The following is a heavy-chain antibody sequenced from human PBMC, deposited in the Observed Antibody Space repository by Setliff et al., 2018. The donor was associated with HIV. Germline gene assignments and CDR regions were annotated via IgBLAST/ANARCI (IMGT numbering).Heavy chain of an antibody. CDR1: GYNFTSHD. CDR3: ARDHGMWDYGGNVLLREYFLH. CDR2: MNPKSGNT. Sequence: ASVKVSCKASGYNFTSHDINWVRQAPGQGLEWMGWMNPKSGNTGYARKFQGRVTMTRKTSISTAYMELRSLRSDDTAVYYCARDHGMWDYGGNVLLREYFLHWGQGTLVTVSS. V-gene: IGHV1-8*01. D-gene: IGHD4-17*01. J-gene: IGHJ1*01.